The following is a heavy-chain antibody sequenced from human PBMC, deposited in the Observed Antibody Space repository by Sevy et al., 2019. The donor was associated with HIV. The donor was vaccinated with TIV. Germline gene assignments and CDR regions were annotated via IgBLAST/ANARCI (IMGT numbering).Heavy chain of an antibody. CDR1: GGSFSGYY. CDR3: ARAPPVVVVPGAPSWFDP. V-gene: IGHV4-34*01. Sequence: SETLSLTCAVYGGSFSGYYWNWIRHPPGKALEWIWEINHSGSTNYNPSLKSRVTISVDTSKNQFSLKLNSVTAADTAVYYCARAPPVVVVPGAPSWFDPWGQGTLVTVSS. CDR2: INHSGST. J-gene: IGHJ5*02. D-gene: IGHD2-2*01.